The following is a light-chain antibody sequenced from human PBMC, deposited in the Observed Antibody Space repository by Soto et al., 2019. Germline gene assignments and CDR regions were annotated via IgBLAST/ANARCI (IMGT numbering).Light chain of an antibody. CDR2: GSS. J-gene: IGKJ1*01. V-gene: IGKV3-11*01. Sequence: EIVLTQSPATLSLSPGERATLSCRASQSVVSSYVAWYQQTPGQAPRLLIYGSSNRATGIPDRFSVSGSGTDFTLTISSLEPEDFAVYYCQQRSNWPRTFGQGTKVDI. CDR1: QSVVSS. CDR3: QQRSNWPRT.